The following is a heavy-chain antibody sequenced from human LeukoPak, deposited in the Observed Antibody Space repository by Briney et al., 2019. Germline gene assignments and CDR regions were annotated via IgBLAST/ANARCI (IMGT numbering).Heavy chain of an antibody. V-gene: IGHV4-30-2*01. Sequence: SQTLSLTCAVSGGSISSGGYSWSWIRQPPGKGLEWIGYIYHSGSTYYNPSLKSRVTISVDRSKNQFSLKLSSVTAADTAVYYCASSPPYYYYGMDVWGQGTTVTVS. J-gene: IGHJ6*02. CDR3: ASSPPYYYYGMDV. CDR2: IYHSGST. CDR1: GGSISSGGYS.